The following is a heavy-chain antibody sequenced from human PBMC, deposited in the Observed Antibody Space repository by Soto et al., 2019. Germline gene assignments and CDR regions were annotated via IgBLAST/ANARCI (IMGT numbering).Heavy chain of an antibody. J-gene: IGHJ4*02. CDR2: INPNSGGT. D-gene: IGHD5-12*01. CDR1: GYGFTGYY. Sequence: GASVKVSWKAAGYGFTGYYMHWVRQAPGQGLEWMGWINPNSGGTNYAQKFQGWVTMTRDTSISTAYMELSRLRSDDTAVYYCGRGGYSGYDFDYWGQGTLVTVSS. CDR3: GRGGYSGYDFDY. V-gene: IGHV1-2*04.